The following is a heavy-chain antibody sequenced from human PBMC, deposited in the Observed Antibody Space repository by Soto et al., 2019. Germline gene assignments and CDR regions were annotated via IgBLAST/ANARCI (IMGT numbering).Heavy chain of an antibody. Sequence: GGSLRLSCAASGFTFSNAWMSWVRQAPGKGLEWVGRIKSKTDGGTTDYAAPVKGRFTISRDDPKNTLYLQMNSLKTEDTAVYYCTTDSEDIVVVVAIRDWGQGTLVTVSS. CDR3: TTDSEDIVVVVAIRD. CDR2: IKSKTDGGTT. J-gene: IGHJ4*02. V-gene: IGHV3-15*01. CDR1: GFTFSNAW. D-gene: IGHD2-15*01.